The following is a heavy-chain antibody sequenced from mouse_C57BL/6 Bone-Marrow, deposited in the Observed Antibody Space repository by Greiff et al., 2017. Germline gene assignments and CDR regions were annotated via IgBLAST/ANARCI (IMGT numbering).Heavy chain of an antibody. J-gene: IGHJ4*01. CDR2: IYPGSGST. V-gene: IGHV1-55*01. Sequence: QVQLQQPGAELVKPGASVKMSCKASGYTFTSYWITWVKQRPGQGLEWIGDIYPGSGSTNYNEKFKSKATLTVDTSSSTAYMQLSSLTSEDSAVYYCARSEDQGGSGYYAMDYWGQGTSVTVSS. CDR3: ARSEDQGGSGYYAMDY. CDR1: GYTFTSYW. D-gene: IGHD3-2*02.